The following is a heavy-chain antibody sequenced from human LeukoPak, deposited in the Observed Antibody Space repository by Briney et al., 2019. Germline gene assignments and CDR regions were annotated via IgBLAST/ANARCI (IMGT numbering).Heavy chain of an antibody. J-gene: IGHJ6*02. CDR3: AKDLFIAAAGTKFDGMDV. CDR2: IIPIFGTA. V-gene: IGHV1-69*13. Sequence: GASVKVSCKASGGIFSGYAISWVRQAPGQGLEWMGGIIPIFGTANYAQKFQGRVTITADESTSTAYMELSSLRSEDTAVYYCAKDLFIAAAGTKFDGMDVWGQGTTVTVSS. D-gene: IGHD6-13*01. CDR1: GGIFSGYA.